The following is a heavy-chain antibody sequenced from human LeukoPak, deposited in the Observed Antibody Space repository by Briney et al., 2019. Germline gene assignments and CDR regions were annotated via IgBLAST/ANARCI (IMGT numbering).Heavy chain of an antibody. J-gene: IGHJ4*02. D-gene: IGHD5-18*01. CDR3: ARVDTAMVFQY. CDR1: GFTFSSYS. CDR2: ISSSSSYI. Sequence: PGGSLRLSCAASGFTFSSYSMNWVRQAPGKGLEWVSSISSSSSYIYYAHSVKGRFTISRDNAKNSLYLQMNRRRAEDTAVYYCARVDTAMVFQYWGQGALVTVSS. V-gene: IGHV3-21*01.